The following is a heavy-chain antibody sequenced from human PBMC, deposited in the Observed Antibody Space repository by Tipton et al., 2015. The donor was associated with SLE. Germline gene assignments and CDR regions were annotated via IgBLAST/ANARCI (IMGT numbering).Heavy chain of an antibody. CDR3: ARVGYLGSGKTWDMDV. D-gene: IGHD3-10*01. CDR2: IYTSGST. CDR1: GGSISSGSYY. V-gene: IGHV4-61*09. J-gene: IGHJ6*03. Sequence: TLSLTCTVSGGSISSGSYYWSWIRQPAGKGLEWIGYIYTSGSTNYNPSLKSRVTISVDTSKTHFSLNLTSVTAADTAVYYCARVGYLGSGKTWDMDVWGKGITVTVSS.